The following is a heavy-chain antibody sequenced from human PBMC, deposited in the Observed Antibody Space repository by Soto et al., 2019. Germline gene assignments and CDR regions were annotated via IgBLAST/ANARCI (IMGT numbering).Heavy chain of an antibody. D-gene: IGHD4-17*01. Sequence: QVQLRQWGAGLLKPSETLSLTCAVYGGSFSGYHWTWIRQPPGRGLEWIGEITHRGSPNYNPSFKGRVTISVDTSKNQFSLVLTSVTAADTAVYYCARIPGSDYSDPHDFWGQGMLVTVSS. CDR2: ITHRGSP. V-gene: IGHV4-34*01. J-gene: IGHJ4*02. CDR3: ARIPGSDYSDPHDF. CDR1: GGSFSGYH.